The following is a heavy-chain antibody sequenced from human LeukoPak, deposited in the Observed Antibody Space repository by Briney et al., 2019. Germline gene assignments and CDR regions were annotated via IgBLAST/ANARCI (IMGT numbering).Heavy chain of an antibody. CDR3: ARDGAVLRGYYYMDV. V-gene: IGHV1-2*02. CDR2: INPNSGGT. CDR1: GGTFSSYA. Sequence: ASVKVSCKASGGTFSSYAISWVRQAPGQGLEWMGWINPNSGGTNYAQKFQGRVTMTRDTSISTAYMELSRLRSDDTAVYYCARDGAVLRGYYYMDVWGKGTTVTVSS. J-gene: IGHJ6*03. D-gene: IGHD2-8*01.